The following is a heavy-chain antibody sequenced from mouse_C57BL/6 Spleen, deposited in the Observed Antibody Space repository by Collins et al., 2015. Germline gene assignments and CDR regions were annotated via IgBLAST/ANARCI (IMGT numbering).Heavy chain of an antibody. CDR1: GYTFTSHW. J-gene: IGHJ2*01. D-gene: IGHD2-2*01. CDR2: IFPGSGST. V-gene: IGHV1-56*01. Sequence: QVQLQQSGPELVRPGASVKISCKAPGYTFTSHWIGEIFPGSGSTYYNEKFKGKATLTVDTSSSTAYMQLSSLTSEDSAVYFCARRGDGYGDYWGQGTTLTVSS. CDR3: ARRGDGYGDY.